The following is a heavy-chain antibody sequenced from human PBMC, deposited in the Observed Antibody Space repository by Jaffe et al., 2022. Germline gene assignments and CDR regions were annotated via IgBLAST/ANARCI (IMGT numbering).Heavy chain of an antibody. Sequence: QVQLQESGPGLVKPSGTLSLTCAVSGGSISSSNWWSWIRQPPGKGLEWIGEIYHSGSTNYNPSLKSRVTISVDKSKNQFSLKLSSVTAADTAVYYCARTVYYYDSSGYQTTIPFDPWGQGTLVTVSS. J-gene: IGHJ5*02. D-gene: IGHD3-22*01. V-gene: IGHV4-4*02. CDR2: IYHSGST. CDR1: GGSISSSNW. CDR3: ARTVYYYDSSGYQTTIPFDP.